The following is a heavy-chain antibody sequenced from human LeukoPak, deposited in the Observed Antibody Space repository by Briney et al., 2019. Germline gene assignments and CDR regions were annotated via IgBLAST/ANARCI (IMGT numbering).Heavy chain of an antibody. CDR3: ARGDYVGGSFNDAFDI. D-gene: IGHD3-16*01. J-gene: IGHJ3*02. Sequence: GASVKVSCKASGYTFTSYGISWVRQAPGQGLEWMGWISAYNGNTNYAQKLQGRITMTTDTSTSTAYMELRSLRSDDTAVYYCARGDYVGGSFNDAFDIWGQGIMVTVSS. CDR1: GYTFTSYG. V-gene: IGHV1-18*01. CDR2: ISAYNGNT.